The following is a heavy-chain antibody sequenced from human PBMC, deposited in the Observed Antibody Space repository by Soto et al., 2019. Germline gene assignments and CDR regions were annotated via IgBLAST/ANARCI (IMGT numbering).Heavy chain of an antibody. CDR2: IYYSGST. D-gene: IGHD3-3*01. V-gene: IGHV4-59*01. CDR3: ARGYYDFWSGSPLTWIYYYYYMDV. J-gene: IGHJ6*03. CDR1: GGSTSSYY. Sequence: SETLSLTCTVSGGSTSSYYWTWIRQPPGKGLEWIGYIYYSGSTNYNPSLKSRVTISVDTSKNQFSLKLSSVTAADTAVYYCARGYYDFWSGSPLTWIYYYYYMDVWGKGTTVTVSS.